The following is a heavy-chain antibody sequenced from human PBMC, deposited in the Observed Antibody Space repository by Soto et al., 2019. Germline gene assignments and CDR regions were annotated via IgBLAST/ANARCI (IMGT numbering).Heavy chain of an antibody. J-gene: IGHJ6*02. CDR1: GFTFSSYW. CDR2: IKQDGSEK. CDR3: ARIASAGRGWDV. V-gene: IGHV3-7*01. D-gene: IGHD6-13*01. Sequence: EVQLVESGGGLVQPGGSLRLSCAASGFTFSSYWMSWVRQAPVKGLEWVGNIKQDGSEKNYVDFVEGRFTISRDNAEYSLYLQMNSLRAEDTAVYYCARIASAGRGWDVWGQGTTVVVSS.